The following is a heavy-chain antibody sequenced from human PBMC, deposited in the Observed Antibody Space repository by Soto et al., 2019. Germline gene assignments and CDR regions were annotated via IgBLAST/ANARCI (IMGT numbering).Heavy chain of an antibody. CDR3: AREEGDGYKIADETTNYWYFDL. CDR2: IYYSGST. J-gene: IGHJ2*01. Sequence: QVQLQESGPGLVKPSQTLSLTCTVSGGSISSGDYYWSWIRQPPGKGLEWIGYIYYSGSTYYNPYLKSRVTISVDTSKNQFSLKLSSVTAADTAVYYCAREEGDGYKIADETTNYWYFDLWGRGTLVTVSS. CDR1: GGSISSGDYY. D-gene: IGHD5-12*01. V-gene: IGHV4-30-4*01.